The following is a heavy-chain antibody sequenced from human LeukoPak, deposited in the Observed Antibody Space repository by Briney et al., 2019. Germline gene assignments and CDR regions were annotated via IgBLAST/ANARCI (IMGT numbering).Heavy chain of an antibody. V-gene: IGHV3-73*01. D-gene: IGHD3-22*01. CDR3: TRGSYDSSGYYNDY. J-gene: IGHJ4*02. CDR1: GFTFSA. Sequence: GGSLRLSCAASGFTFSAMHWVRQASGKGLEWVGRIRSKANSYATAYAASVKGRFTISRDDSKSTAYLQMNSLKTEDMAVYYCTRGSYDSSGYYNDYWGQGTLVTVSS. CDR2: IRSKANSYAT.